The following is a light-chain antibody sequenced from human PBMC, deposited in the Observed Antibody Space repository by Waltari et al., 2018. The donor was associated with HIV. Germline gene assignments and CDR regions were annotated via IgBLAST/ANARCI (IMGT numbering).Light chain of an antibody. CDR3: AAWDDSLSGGV. CDR1: SSNIGSNF. V-gene: IGLV1-47*01. CDR2: RNS. Sequence: QSVLTQPPSTSGTPGQSVTLPCSGSSSNIGSNFVYWYQQVPGTAPKLLIPRNSQRPSGVPDRFSGSKSGTSASLAISGLRAEDEADYYCAAWDDSLSGGVFGGGTKLTVL. J-gene: IGLJ2*01.